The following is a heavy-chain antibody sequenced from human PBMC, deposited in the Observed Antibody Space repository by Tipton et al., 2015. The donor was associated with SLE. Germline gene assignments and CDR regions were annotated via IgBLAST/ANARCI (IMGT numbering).Heavy chain of an antibody. D-gene: IGHD2-8*01. Sequence: TLSLTCTVSGSSISGYYWTWIRQPPGRGLEWIGHVHYSGSTSYNPSLNSRVTISVDTSKSQFSLTLNSVTAADTAVYYCARGMLTWRGAIIGVDVWGQGTSVNVSS. V-gene: IGHV4-59*08. CDR1: GSSISGYY. J-gene: IGHJ6*02. CDR3: ARGMLTWRGAIIGVDV. CDR2: VHYSGST.